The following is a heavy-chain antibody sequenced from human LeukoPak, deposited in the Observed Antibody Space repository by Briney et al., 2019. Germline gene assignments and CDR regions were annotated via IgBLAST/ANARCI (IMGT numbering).Heavy chain of an antibody. Sequence: GGSLRLSCEDSGFTFRSYEMDWVRQAPGKGLEWIAYLSSSGSAFSYADSVKGRFTIARDNAKNSVYLEMNSLRADDTAVYYCARSARLMKGVVEVTALDDWGQGTLVTVSS. V-gene: IGHV3-48*03. D-gene: IGHD3-3*01. CDR3: ARSARLMKGVVEVTALDD. CDR1: GFTFRSYE. J-gene: IGHJ4*02. CDR2: LSSSGSAF.